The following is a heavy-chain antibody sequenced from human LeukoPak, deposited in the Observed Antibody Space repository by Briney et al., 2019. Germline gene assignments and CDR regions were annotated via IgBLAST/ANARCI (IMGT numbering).Heavy chain of an antibody. CDR1: GGSFSGYY. J-gene: IGHJ4*02. Sequence: PSETLSLTCAVYGGSFSGYYWSWIRQPPGKGLEWIGEINHSGSTNYNPSLKSRVTISVDTSKNQFSLKLSSVTAADTAVYYCARDQEGITMVRGVAGFDYWGQGTLVTVSS. CDR2: INHSGST. D-gene: IGHD3-10*01. V-gene: IGHV4-34*01. CDR3: ARDQEGITMVRGVAGFDY.